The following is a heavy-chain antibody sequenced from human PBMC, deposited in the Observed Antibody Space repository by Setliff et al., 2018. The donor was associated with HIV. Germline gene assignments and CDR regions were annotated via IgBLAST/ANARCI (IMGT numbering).Heavy chain of an antibody. J-gene: IGHJ4*02. Sequence: SETLSLTCAVYGGSFSGYYWSWIRQSPGKGLEWIGEINHSGSTKYNPSLKSRVTISVDTSKNQFSLKLSSVTAADTAVYYCARGTAYYYDGSGYYVDYWGQGTLVTVSS. D-gene: IGHD3-22*01. V-gene: IGHV4-34*01. CDR1: GGSFSGYY. CDR2: INHSGST. CDR3: ARGTAYYYDGSGYYVDY.